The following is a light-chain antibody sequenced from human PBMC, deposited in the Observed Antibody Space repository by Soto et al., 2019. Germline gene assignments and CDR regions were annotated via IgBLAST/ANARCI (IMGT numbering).Light chain of an antibody. J-gene: IGKJ3*01. Sequence: EIVLTQSPATLSLSPGERATLSCRASQSVSSYLAWYQQKPGQAPRLLMYDASNRATGIPARFSGSGSGTDFTLTISSLEPEDFAVYYCQQRSTFGPGTKVDIK. CDR2: DAS. V-gene: IGKV3-11*01. CDR1: QSVSSY. CDR3: QQRST.